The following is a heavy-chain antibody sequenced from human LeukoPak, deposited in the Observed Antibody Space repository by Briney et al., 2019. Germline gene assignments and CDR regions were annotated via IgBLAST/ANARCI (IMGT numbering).Heavy chain of an antibody. CDR2: INHIGST. D-gene: IGHD3-10*01. Sequence: SETLSLTCAVYGGSFSGYYWSWIRQPPGKGLEWIGEINHIGSTNYNPSLTSRVTISVDTSKNQFSVELSSVTAADTAVYYCARHWGMVRGSIYYYYYMDVWGRGTTVTISS. CDR3: ARHWGMVRGSIYYYYYMDV. V-gene: IGHV4-34*01. CDR1: GGSFSGYY. J-gene: IGHJ6*03.